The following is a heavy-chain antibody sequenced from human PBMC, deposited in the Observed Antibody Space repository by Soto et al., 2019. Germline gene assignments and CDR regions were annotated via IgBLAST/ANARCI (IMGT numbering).Heavy chain of an antibody. J-gene: IGHJ6*02. CDR2: MNPNSGNT. V-gene: IGHV1-8*01. Sequence: ASVKVSCKASGYTFTSYDINWVRQATVQGLEWMGWMNPNSGNTGYAQKFQGRVTMTRNTYISTAYMELSSLRSEDTAVYYCVRVGGSYYDILTHYGMDVWGQGTTVTVSS. D-gene: IGHD3-9*01. CDR3: VRVGGSYYDILTHYGMDV. CDR1: GYTFTSYD.